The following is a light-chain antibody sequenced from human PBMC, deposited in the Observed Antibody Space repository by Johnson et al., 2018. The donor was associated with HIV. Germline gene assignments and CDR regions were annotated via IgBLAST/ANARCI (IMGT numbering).Light chain of an antibody. V-gene: IGLV1-51*01. CDR2: DNN. J-gene: IGLJ1*01. CDR1: SSNIGRNY. CDR3: GTWDSSLSAYV. Sequence: QSVLTQPPSVSAAPGQKVTISCSGSSSNIGRNYVSWYQQLPGTAPKLLIFDNNKRPSGIPDRLSASKSGTSATLGITGLQTGDEADYYCGTWDSSLSAYVVGTGTKVTVL.